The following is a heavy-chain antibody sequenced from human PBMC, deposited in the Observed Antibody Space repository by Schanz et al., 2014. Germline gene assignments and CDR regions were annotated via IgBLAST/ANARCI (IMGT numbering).Heavy chain of an antibody. Sequence: QVQLVESGGGVVQPGRSLRLSCAASGFTFGSYPIHWVRQAPGKGLEWVAVISHDGNNKYYGDSVKGRFTISRDNSKNTVYLLMNSLRVADTAVYYCARVVAAAPQGCNYWGRGTLVTVSS. CDR3: ARVVAAAPQGCNY. D-gene: IGHD2-15*01. CDR2: ISHDGNNK. V-gene: IGHV3-30*04. CDR1: GFTFGSYP. J-gene: IGHJ4*02.